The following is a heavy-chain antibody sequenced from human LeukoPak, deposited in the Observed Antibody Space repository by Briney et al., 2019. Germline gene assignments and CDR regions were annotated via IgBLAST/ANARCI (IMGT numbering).Heavy chain of an antibody. CDR2: INTAGDT. CDR1: GFIFSSYD. J-gene: IGHJ5*02. Sequence: GGSLRLSCAASGFIFSSYDMDWVRQFTGRGLEWGSGINTAGDTDFSDSVQGRFTISREDAKNSLYLQMNSLRAGDTAVYYCAKEARAVAGTWWFDTWGQGTLVTVSS. D-gene: IGHD6-19*01. CDR3: AKEARAVAGTWWFDT. V-gene: IGHV3-13*04.